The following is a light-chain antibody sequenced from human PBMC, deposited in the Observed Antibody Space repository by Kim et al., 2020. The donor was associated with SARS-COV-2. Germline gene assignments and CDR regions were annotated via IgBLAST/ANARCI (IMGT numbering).Light chain of an antibody. Sequence: VSTRQTASITCSGNKLGDKYACCYQQKPGQSPVLVIYQDSKRPSGIPERFSGSNSGNTATLTISGTQAMDEADYYCQAWDSSTVVFGGGTQLTVL. J-gene: IGLJ2*01. CDR2: QDS. CDR1: KLGDKY. CDR3: QAWDSSTVV. V-gene: IGLV3-1*01.